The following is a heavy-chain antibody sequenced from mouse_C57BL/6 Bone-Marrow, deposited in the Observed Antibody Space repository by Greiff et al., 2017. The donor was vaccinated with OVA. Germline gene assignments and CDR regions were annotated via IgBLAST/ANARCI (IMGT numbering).Heavy chain of an antibody. CDR1: GYSITSGYY. V-gene: IGHV3-6*01. J-gene: IGHJ1*03. CDR3: ARDRNYGSSFFWYFDV. Sequence: EVQLQESGPGLVKPSQSLSLTCSVTGYSITSGYYWNWIRQFPGNKLEWMGYISYDGSNNYNPSLKNRISITRNTSKNQFFLKLNSVTTEDTATYYCARDRNYGSSFFWYFDVWGTGTTVTVSS. CDR2: ISYDGSN. D-gene: IGHD1-1*01.